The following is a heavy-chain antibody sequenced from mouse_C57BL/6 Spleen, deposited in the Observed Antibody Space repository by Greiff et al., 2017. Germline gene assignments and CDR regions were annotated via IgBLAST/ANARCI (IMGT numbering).Heavy chain of an antibody. CDR2: IYPRSGNT. D-gene: IGHD1-1*01. J-gene: IGHJ4*01. CDR1: GYTFTSYG. V-gene: IGHV1-81*01. CDR3: ARYDYGSLYAMDD. Sequence: QVQLQQSGAELARPGASVKLSCKASGYTFTSYGISWVKQRTGQGLEWIGEIYPRSGNTYYNEKFKGKATLTADKSSSTAYMELRSLTSEDSAVYFCARYDYGSLYAMDDWGQGTSVTVSS.